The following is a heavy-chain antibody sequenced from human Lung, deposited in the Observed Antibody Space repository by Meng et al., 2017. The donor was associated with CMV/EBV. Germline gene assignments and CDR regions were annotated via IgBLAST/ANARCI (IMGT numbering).Heavy chain of an antibody. CDR3: ARGEIVRKGVDY. J-gene: IGHJ4*02. D-gene: IGHD3-16*02. CDR2: INHSGST. Sequence: LXCAVYGGSFSGYYWSWIRQPPGKGLEWIGEINHSGSTNYKPSLKSRVTISVDTSKNQFSLKLSSVTAADTAVYYCARGEIVRKGVDYWGQGTLVTVSS. CDR1: GGSFSGYY. V-gene: IGHV4-34*01.